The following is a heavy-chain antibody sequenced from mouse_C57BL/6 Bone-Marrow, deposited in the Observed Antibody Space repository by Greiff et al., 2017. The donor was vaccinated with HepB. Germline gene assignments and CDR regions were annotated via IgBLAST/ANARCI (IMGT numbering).Heavy chain of an antibody. Sequence: VQLQQSGPVLVKPGASVKMSCKASGYTFTDYYMNWVKQSHGKSLEWIGVINPYNGGTSYNQKFKGKATLTVDKSSSTAYMELNSLTSEDSAVYYCAPLTPYYFDYWGQGTTLTVSS. J-gene: IGHJ2*01. CDR3: APLTPYYFDY. CDR2: INPYNGGT. V-gene: IGHV1-19*01. D-gene: IGHD4-1*01. CDR1: GYTFTDYY.